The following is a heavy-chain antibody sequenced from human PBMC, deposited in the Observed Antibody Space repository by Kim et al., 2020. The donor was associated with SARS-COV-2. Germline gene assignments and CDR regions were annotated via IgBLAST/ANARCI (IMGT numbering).Heavy chain of an antibody. CDR1: GFTFSNAW. V-gene: IGHV3-15*01. D-gene: IGHD1-7*01. J-gene: IGHJ5*02. CDR2: IKSKTDGGTT. Sequence: GGSLRLSCAASGFTFSNAWMSWVRQAPGKGLEWVGRIKSKTDGGTTDYAAPVKGRFTISRDDSKNTLYLQMNSLKTEDTAVYYCTTALRSSWNSPFDPWGQGTLVTVSS. CDR3: TTALRSSWNSPFDP.